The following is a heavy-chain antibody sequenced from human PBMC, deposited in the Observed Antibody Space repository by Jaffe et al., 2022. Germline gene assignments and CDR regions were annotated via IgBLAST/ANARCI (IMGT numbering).Heavy chain of an antibody. V-gene: IGHV1-8*01. CDR2: MNPNSGNT. D-gene: IGHD2-15*01. J-gene: IGHJ3*02. Sequence: QVQLVQSGAEVKKPGASVKVSCKASGYTFTSYDINWVRQATGQGLEWMGWMNPNSGNTGYAQKFQGRVTMTRNTSISTAYMELSSLRSEDTAVYYCARGVGYCSGGSCYWGGRNQYAFDIWGQGTMVTVSS. CDR3: ARGVGYCSGGSCYWGGRNQYAFDI. CDR1: GYTFTSYD.